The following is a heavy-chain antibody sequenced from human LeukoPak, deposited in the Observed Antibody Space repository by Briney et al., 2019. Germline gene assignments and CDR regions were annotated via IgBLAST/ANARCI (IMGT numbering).Heavy chain of an antibody. D-gene: IGHD3-22*01. Sequence: GGSLRLSCAASGFTFSSYGMHWVRQAPGKGLEWVAVIWYDGSNKYYADSVKGRFTISRDNSKNTLYLQMNSLRAEDTAVYYCARKGVYGSSGSLDYWGQGTLVTVSS. J-gene: IGHJ4*02. V-gene: IGHV3-33*01. CDR2: IWYDGSNK. CDR3: ARKGVYGSSGSLDY. CDR1: GFTFSSYG.